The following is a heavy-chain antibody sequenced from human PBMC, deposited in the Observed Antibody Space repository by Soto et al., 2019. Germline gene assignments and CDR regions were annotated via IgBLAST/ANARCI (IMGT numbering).Heavy chain of an antibody. CDR2: ISAYNGNT. Sequence: QVQLVQSGAEVKKPGASVKVSCKASGYTFTSYGISWVRQAPGQGLEWMGWISAYNGNTNYAQKLQGRVNMTTDTSTSTAYMALRSLSSDDTAVYYCARDPTIFGVVINYGMDVWGQGTTVTVSS. CDR3: ARDPTIFGVVINYGMDV. J-gene: IGHJ6*02. V-gene: IGHV1-18*01. D-gene: IGHD3-3*01. CDR1: GYTFTSYG.